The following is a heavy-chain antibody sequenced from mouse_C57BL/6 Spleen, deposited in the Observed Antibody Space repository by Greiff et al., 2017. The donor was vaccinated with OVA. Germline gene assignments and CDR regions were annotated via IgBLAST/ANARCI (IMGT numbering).Heavy chain of an antibody. V-gene: IGHV6-3*01. J-gene: IGHJ2*01. D-gene: IGHD2-5*01. CDR2: IRLKSDNYAT. CDR1: GFTFSNYW. CDR3: TVYYSNYLDY. Sequence: EVKVVESGGGLVQPGGSMKLSCVASGFTFSNYWMNWVRQSPEKGLEWVAQIRLKSDNYATHYAESVKGRFTISRDDSKSSVYLQMNNLRAEDTGIYYCTVYYSNYLDYWGQGTTLTVSS.